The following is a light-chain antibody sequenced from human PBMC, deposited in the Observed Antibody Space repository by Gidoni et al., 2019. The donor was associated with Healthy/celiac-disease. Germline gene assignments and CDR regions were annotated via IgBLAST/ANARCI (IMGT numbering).Light chain of an antibody. CDR1: QSFSSY. CDR2: DAS. V-gene: IGKV3-11*01. Sequence: EIVLTQSPATLSVSPGERATLSCRASQSFSSYLAWYQQKPGQAPRHLIYDASNRATGVPARFSGSGSGTDFTLTISSLEPEDFAVYYCQQRSNWHPLTFGGGTKVEIK. CDR3: QQRSNWHPLT. J-gene: IGKJ4*01.